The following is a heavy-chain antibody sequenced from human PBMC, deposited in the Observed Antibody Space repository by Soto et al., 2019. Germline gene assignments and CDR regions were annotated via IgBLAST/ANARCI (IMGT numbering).Heavy chain of an antibody. CDR2: IIPIFGTA. CDR3: ARRPIVVVTAIHSGAFDI. V-gene: IGHV1-69*01. Sequence: QVQLVQSGAEVKKPGSSVKVSCKASGGTFSSYAISWVRQAPGQGLEWMGGIIPIFGTANYAQKFQGRVTITADESTSTAYMELSSLRSEDTAVYYCARRPIVVVTAIHSGAFDIWGQGTMVTVSS. J-gene: IGHJ3*02. D-gene: IGHD2-21*02. CDR1: GGTFSSYA.